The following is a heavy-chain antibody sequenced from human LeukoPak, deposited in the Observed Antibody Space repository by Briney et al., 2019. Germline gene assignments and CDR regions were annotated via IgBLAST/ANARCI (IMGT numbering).Heavy chain of an antibody. CDR3: ARLYYDSSGYYYNRRGYFDY. J-gene: IGHJ4*02. V-gene: IGHV4-34*01. D-gene: IGHD3-22*01. CDR2: INHSGST. CDR1: GGSFSGYY. Sequence: SETLSLTCAVYGGSFSGYYWSWIRQPPGKGLEWIGEINHSGSTNYNPSLKSRVTISVDTSKNQFSLKLSSVTAADTAVYNCARLYYDSSGYYYNRRGYFDYWGQGTLVTVSS.